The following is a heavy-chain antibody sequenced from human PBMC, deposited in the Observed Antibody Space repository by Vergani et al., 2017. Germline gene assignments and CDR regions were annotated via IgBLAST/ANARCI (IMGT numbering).Heavy chain of an antibody. Sequence: QIPLKESGPTLVKPTQTLTLTCTFSGFSLSTSGVGVGWIRQPPGKALEWLALIYWNDDKRYSPSLKSRLTITKDTSKSQVVLTMTIMDPVDTATYYCAHRLSSSWYLLGVNDAFDIWGQGTMVTVSS. CDR1: GFSLSTSGVG. D-gene: IGHD6-13*01. CDR3: AHRLSSSWYLLGVNDAFDI. CDR2: IYWNDDK. J-gene: IGHJ3*02. V-gene: IGHV2-5*01.